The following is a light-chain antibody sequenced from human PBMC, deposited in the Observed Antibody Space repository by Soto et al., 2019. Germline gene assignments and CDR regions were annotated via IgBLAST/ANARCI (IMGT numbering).Light chain of an antibody. J-gene: IGLJ1*01. CDR2: EVV. V-gene: IGLV2-8*01. CDR3: RSSAGSTTYV. CDR1: KNDIGVYDI. Sequence: QSALTQPPSASGSPGQSVTISCTGTKNDIGVYDIGSWYQHHPDKAPRLIIYEVVQRHSGVPDRFSGSKSGNTASPTVSWLQAVYEADYFCRSSAGSTTYVFGSGTKVTV.